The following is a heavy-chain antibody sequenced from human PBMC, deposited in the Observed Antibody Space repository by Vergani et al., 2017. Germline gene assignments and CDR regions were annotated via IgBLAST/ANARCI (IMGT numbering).Heavy chain of an antibody. J-gene: IGHJ6*02. Sequence: QVQLVESGGGVVQPGRSLRLSCAASGFTFSSYGMHWVRQAPGKGLEWVAVISYDGSNKYYADSVKGRFTISRDNSKNTLYLQMNSLRAEDTAVYYCAKDQGLRSYYGMDVWGQGTTVTVSS. CDR1: GFTFSSYG. CDR3: AKDQGLRSYYGMDV. CDR2: ISYDGSNK. V-gene: IGHV3-30*18. D-gene: IGHD4-17*01.